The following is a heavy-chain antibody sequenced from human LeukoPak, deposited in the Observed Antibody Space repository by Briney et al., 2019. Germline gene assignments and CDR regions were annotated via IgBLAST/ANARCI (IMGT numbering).Heavy chain of an antibody. CDR3: ARGHPRYYYGSGSPSAKFDP. J-gene: IGHJ5*02. Sequence: SETLSLTCTVSGGSISTYYWSWIRQPPGKGLEWIGNIYYTGSTIYNPSLESRVTMSVDTSENQLFLNLTSVTAADTAVYYCARGHPRYYYGSGSPSAKFDPWGQGTLVTVSS. CDR2: IYYTGST. CDR1: GGSISTYY. D-gene: IGHD3-10*01. V-gene: IGHV4-59*01.